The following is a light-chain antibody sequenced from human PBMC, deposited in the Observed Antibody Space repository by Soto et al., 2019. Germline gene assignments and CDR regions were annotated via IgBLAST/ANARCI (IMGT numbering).Light chain of an antibody. J-gene: IGLJ3*02. CDR2: EVT. CDR1: SSDVGAYKY. V-gene: IGLV2-8*01. Sequence: QSALTQPPSASGSPGQSVTISCTGTSSDVGAYKYVSWYQQYPGKAPKLMIYEVTKRPSGVPDRFSGSKSGNTASLTVSGLQAADEADYYCTSYVGNDIWVFGAGTKLTVL. CDR3: TSYVGNDIWV.